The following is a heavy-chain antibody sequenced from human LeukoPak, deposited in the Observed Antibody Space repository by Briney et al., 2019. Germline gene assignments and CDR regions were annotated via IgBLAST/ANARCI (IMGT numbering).Heavy chain of an antibody. V-gene: IGHV3-30-3*01. CDR2: ISYDGSNK. CDR3: ARVPPYYYDSSGYPYFDY. D-gene: IGHD3-22*01. Sequence: GRSLRLSCAASGFTFSSYAMHWVRQAPGKGLEWMAVISYDGSNKYYADSVKGRFTISRDNSKNTLYLQMNSLRAEDTAVYYCARVPPYYYDSSGYPYFDYWGQGTLVTVSS. CDR1: GFTFSSYA. J-gene: IGHJ4*02.